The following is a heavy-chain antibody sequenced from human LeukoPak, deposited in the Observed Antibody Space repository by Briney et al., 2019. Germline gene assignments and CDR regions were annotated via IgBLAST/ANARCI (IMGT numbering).Heavy chain of an antibody. J-gene: IGHJ4*02. CDR3: ARSAR. CDR2: INQDGSAQ. V-gene: IGHV3-7*01. Sequence: GGSLRLSCAASGFTSGTSWTSWVRQAPGKGLEWVANINQDGSAQYYVDFVKGRFTISRDNAKSSLYLQMNSLRAEDTAVYYCARSARWGQGTLVTVSS. CDR1: GFTSGTSW.